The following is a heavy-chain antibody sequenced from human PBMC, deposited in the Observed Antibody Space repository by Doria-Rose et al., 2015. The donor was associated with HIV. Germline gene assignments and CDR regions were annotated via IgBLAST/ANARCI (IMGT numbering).Heavy chain of an antibody. V-gene: IGHV2-26*01. CDR2: ICSDDER. J-gene: IGHJ4*02. D-gene: IGHD6-13*01. CDR1: GVSLSSPGMG. CDR3: ARIKSSRWYHKYYFDF. Sequence: SGPVLVKPTETLTLTCTVSGVSLSSPGMGVSWIRQPPGKALEWLANICSDDERSYTTSLKSRLTISRGTSKSQVVLTMTDMDPVDTATYHCARIKSSRWYHKYYFDFWGQGTLVIVSA.